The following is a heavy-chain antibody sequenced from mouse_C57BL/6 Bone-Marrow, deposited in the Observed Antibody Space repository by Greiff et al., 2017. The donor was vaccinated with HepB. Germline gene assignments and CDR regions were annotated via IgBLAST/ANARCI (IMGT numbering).Heavy chain of an antibody. V-gene: IGHV5-4*01. CDR3: ARDYPYYAMDY. J-gene: IGHJ4*01. Sequence: EVMLVESGGGLVTPGGSLKLSCAASGFTFSSYAMSWVRQTPEKRLEWVATISDGGSYTYYPDNVKGRFTISRDNAKNNLYLQMSHLKSEDTAMYYCARDYPYYAMDYWGQGTSVTVSS. CDR1: GFTFSSYA. CDR2: ISDGGSYT.